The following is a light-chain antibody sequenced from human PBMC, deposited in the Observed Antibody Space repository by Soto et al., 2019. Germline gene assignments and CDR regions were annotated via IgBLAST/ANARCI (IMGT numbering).Light chain of an antibody. CDR3: QQYNSYPYT. CDR2: KAS. V-gene: IGKV1-5*03. J-gene: IGKJ2*01. Sequence: DIQMTQSPSTLSASVGDRVTITCRASQSISSWLAWYQQKPGKAPKLLIYKASSLESGVPSRFTGSGSGTEFTLTISSLQPDDFATYYCQQYNSYPYTFGQGTKLEIK. CDR1: QSISSW.